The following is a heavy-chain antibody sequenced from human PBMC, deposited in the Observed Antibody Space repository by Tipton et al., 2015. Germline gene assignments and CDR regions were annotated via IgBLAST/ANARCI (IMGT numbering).Heavy chain of an antibody. D-gene: IGHD4-23*01. J-gene: IGHJ2*01. Sequence: LRLSCAASGFTFTTYAMSWVRQAPGKGLEWIGYIYYSGSTNYNPSLRSRVAMSMDTSKNQFSLKLSSVTAADTAVYYCARALFYGGNTDWYFDLWGRGTLVTVSS. CDR1: GFTFTTYA. CDR2: IYYSGST. CDR3: ARALFYGGNTDWYFDL. V-gene: IGHV4-59*01.